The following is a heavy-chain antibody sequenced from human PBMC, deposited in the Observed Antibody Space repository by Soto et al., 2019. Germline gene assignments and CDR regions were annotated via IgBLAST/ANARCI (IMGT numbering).Heavy chain of an antibody. Sequence: EVQLVESGGGLVQPGGSLRLSCAASGFTFSSYWMHWVRQAPGKGLVWVSRIKTDGSSASYADSVKGRFTISRDNAKNTLYLQMNSLRAEDTAVYYCVREVGATPDGFDPWGQGTLVTVSS. CDR3: VREVGATPDGFDP. V-gene: IGHV3-74*01. D-gene: IGHD1-26*01. CDR1: GFTFSSYW. CDR2: IKTDGSSA. J-gene: IGHJ5*02.